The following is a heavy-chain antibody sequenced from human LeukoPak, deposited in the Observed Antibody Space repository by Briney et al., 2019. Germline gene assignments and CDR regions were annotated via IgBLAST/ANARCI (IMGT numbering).Heavy chain of an antibody. CDR3: AKSHSVAVAGTYSTYYFDS. J-gene: IGHJ4*02. D-gene: IGHD6-19*01. CDR2: ISGSGAST. Sequence: GGSLRLSCAASGFTFSSFAMSWVRQAPGRGLEWVSSISGSGASTYYADSVKGRFTISRDNSRNTLYLQMSSLRAEDTAVYYCAKSHSVAVAGTYSTYYFDSWGQGALVTVSS. V-gene: IGHV3-23*01. CDR1: GFTFSSFA.